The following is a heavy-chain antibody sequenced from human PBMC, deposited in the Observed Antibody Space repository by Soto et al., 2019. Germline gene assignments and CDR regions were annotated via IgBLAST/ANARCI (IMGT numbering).Heavy chain of an antibody. CDR2: INAGNGNT. CDR1: GYTFTSYA. Sequence: QVQLVQSGAEVKKPGASVKVSCKASGYTFTSYAMHWVRQAPGQRLEGMGWINAGNGNTKYSQKCQGRVTITRDTSASTAYLELSSLRSEDTALYYCARSAPPIDYWGQGTLVTVSS. V-gene: IGHV1-3*01. J-gene: IGHJ4*02. CDR3: ARSAPPIDY.